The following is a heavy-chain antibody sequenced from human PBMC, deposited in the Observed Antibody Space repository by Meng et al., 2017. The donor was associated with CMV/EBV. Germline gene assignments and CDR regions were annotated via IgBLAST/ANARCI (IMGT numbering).Heavy chain of an antibody. CDR2: ISYDGRNK. V-gene: IGHV3-30*03. CDR1: GFTVSSNY. Sequence: GESLKISCAASGFTVSSNYMSWVRQAPGKGLEWVAVISYDGRNKYYADSVRGRFTIYRDNSKNTVYLQMNRLTPEDTAVYYCARGGIFNGNSIYIDYWGQGSLVTVSS. J-gene: IGHJ4*02. D-gene: IGHD4-23*01. CDR3: ARGGIFNGNSIYIDY.